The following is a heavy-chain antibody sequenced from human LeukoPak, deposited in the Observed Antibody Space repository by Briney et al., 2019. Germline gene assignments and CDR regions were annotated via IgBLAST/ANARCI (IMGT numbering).Heavy chain of an antibody. CDR1: GVSISSYY. Sequence: EPSETLSLTCTVSGVSISSYYWSWIRQPPGKGLEWIGYIYYSGSTNYNPSLKSRVTISVDTSKNQFSLKLSSVTAADTAVYYCARHGDWSGGSCYLLDYWGQGTLVTVSS. J-gene: IGHJ4*02. D-gene: IGHD2-15*01. CDR2: IYYSGST. CDR3: ARHGDWSGGSCYLLDY. V-gene: IGHV4-59*08.